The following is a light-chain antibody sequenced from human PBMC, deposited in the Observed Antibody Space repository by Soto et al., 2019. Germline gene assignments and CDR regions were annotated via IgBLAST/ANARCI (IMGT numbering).Light chain of an antibody. Sequence: DIQMTQSPSSLSASVEDRVIITCRASQSISNHLNWYQQKPGKAPKLLIYDASSLESGVPSRFSGSGSGTEFTLTISSLQPDDVATYYCQQYNSYSRTLGQGTKVDIK. CDR2: DAS. CDR3: QQYNSYSRT. V-gene: IGKV1-5*01. CDR1: QSISNH. J-gene: IGKJ1*01.